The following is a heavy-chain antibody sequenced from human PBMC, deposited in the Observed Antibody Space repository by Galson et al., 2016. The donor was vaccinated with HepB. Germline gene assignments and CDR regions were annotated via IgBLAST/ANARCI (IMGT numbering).Heavy chain of an antibody. V-gene: IGHV3-23*01. J-gene: IGHJ4*02. CDR2: VSGSGDNT. D-gene: IGHD3-22*01. CDR1: GFTFSNYG. CDR3: TMISWSTSSGFGF. Sequence: SLRLSCAASGFTFSNYGMRWVRQAPGKGLEWVSAVSGSGDNTYYADSVKGRFTISRDNSRNTVYVQINSLRAGDTAIYYCTMISWSTSSGFGFWGQGTRVTVSS.